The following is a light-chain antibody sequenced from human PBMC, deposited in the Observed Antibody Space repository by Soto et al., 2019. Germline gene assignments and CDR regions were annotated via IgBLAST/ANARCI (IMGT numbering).Light chain of an antibody. Sequence: QPVLTQPPSVSGAPGQRVTISCTGSSSNIGAGYDVHWYQQLPGTAPKLLIYGNNNRPSGVPDRFSGSKSGTSASLAITGLQAEDEADYYCSSYTTTSHYVFGTGTKLTVL. CDR1: SSNIGAGYD. V-gene: IGLV1-40*01. CDR2: GNN. J-gene: IGLJ1*01. CDR3: SSYTTTSHYV.